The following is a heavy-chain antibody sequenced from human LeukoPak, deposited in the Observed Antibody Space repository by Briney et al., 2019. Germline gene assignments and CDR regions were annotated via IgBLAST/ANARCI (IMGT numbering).Heavy chain of an antibody. Sequence: GGSLRLSCAASGFTISNYWMNWVRQAPGKGLEWLANIRRGGSEEYYVDSAKGRFTISRDNTKNSLYLQMNSLRVEDTAVYYCARALIAADNYWGQGTLVTVSS. J-gene: IGHJ4*02. CDR2: IRRGGSEE. V-gene: IGHV3-7*04. CDR3: ARALIAADNY. D-gene: IGHD6-6*01. CDR1: GFTISNYW.